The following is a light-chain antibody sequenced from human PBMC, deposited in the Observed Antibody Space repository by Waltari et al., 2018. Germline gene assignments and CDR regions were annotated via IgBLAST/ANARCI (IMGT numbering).Light chain of an antibody. Sequence: DIVMTQTPLSLSVTPGQPATISCKSSQSVLYSSTNKNYLAWYQQKPGQPPKLLIYWASTRESWVPDRFSGSGSGTDFTLTVSSLQAEDVAVYYCQQYYTTPYTFGQGTKLEIK. V-gene: IGKV4-1*01. CDR1: QSVLYSSTNKNY. CDR2: WAS. CDR3: QQYYTTPYT. J-gene: IGKJ2*01.